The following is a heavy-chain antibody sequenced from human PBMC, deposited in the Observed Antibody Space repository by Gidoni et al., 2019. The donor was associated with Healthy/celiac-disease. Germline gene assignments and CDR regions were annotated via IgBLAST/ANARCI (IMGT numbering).Heavy chain of an antibody. J-gene: IGHJ4*02. D-gene: IGHD1-26*01. Sequence: QVQLVESGGGLVKPGGSLRLSCAASGFPFSDYYMSWIRQAPGKGREWVSYISSSGSTIYYADSVKGRFTISRDNAKNSLYLQMNSLRAEDTAVYYCARVTWVWELPPAFDYWGQGTLVTVSS. CDR3: ARVTWVWELPPAFDY. CDR1: GFPFSDYY. V-gene: IGHV3-11*01. CDR2: ISSSGSTI.